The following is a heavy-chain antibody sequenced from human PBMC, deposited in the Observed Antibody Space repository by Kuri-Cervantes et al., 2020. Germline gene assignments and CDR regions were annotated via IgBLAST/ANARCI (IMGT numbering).Heavy chain of an antibody. CDR1: GFTVSSNY. J-gene: IGHJ6*02. CDR2: IYSGGST. CDR3: ARDPPAYYYDSSGYSTRDYYYGMDV. V-gene: IGHV3-53*01. Sequence: GGSLRLSCAASGFTVSSNYMSWVRQAPGKGLEWVSVIYSGGSTYYADSVKGRFTISRDNAKNSLYLQIDSLRAEETAVYYCARDPPAYYYDSSGYSTRDYYYGMDVWGQGTTVTVSS. D-gene: IGHD3-22*01.